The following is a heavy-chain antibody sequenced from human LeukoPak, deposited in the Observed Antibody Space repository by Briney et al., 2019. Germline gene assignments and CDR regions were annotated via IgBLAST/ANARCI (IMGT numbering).Heavy chain of an antibody. CDR2: ISYSGST. CDR1: GGSISSYY. CDR3: AREMEYCSSTSCYTRANWFDP. D-gene: IGHD2-2*02. V-gene: IGHV4-59*12. J-gene: IGHJ5*02. Sequence: SETLSLTCTVSGGSISSYYWSWIRQPPGKGLEWIGYISYSGSTNYNPSLKSRVTISLDTSKNQFSLKLSSVTAADTAVYYCAREMEYCSSTSCYTRANWFDPWGQGTLVTVSS.